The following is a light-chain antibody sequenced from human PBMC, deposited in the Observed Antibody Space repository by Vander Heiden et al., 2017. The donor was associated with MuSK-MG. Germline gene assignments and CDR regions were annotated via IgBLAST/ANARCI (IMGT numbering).Light chain of an antibody. CDR1: QSISSW. Sequence: DIQMTQSPSTLSASVADRVTITCRPSQSISSWLAWYQQKPGKAPKLLIYKASSLESGVPSRCSGSGSGTEFTLTISSLHPDDFATYYCQQYNSYSRTFGQGTKVEIK. CDR3: QQYNSYSRT. V-gene: IGKV1-5*03. CDR2: KAS. J-gene: IGKJ1*01.